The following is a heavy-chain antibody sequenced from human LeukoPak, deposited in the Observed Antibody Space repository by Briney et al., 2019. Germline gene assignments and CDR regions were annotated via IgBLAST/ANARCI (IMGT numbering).Heavy chain of an antibody. D-gene: IGHD7-27*01. CDR2: ISTSGST. CDR1: GGSISSYY. Sequence: PSETLSLTCTVSGGSISSYYWSWIRQPAGKGLESIGHISTSGSTNYNPSLKSRVTMSVDTSKNQFSLKLSSVTAADTAVYYCARVSTGGPRRHFDYWGQGTLVTVSS. V-gene: IGHV4-4*07. J-gene: IGHJ4*02. CDR3: ARVSTGGPRRHFDY.